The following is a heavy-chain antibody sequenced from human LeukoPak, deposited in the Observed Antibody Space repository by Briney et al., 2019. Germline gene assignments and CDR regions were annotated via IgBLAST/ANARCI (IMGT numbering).Heavy chain of an antibody. D-gene: IGHD1/OR15-1a*01. Sequence: GGSLRLSCAASGFTFSSYDMSWVRQAPGKGLEWVSAISKTGSTYYADSVKARFTISRDNSKNTLYLQMNSLTAEDTAVYYCAKGNLHGPPQNIDLWGQGTLVTVSS. J-gene: IGHJ5*02. CDR3: AKGNLHGPPQNIDL. CDR2: ISKTGST. V-gene: IGHV3-23*01. CDR1: GFTFSSYD.